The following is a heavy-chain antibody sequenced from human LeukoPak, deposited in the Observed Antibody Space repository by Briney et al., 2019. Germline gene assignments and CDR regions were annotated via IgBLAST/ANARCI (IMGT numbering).Heavy chain of an antibody. D-gene: IGHD3-3*01. J-gene: IGHJ5*02. CDR3: ARGVRDFWSGYYFDP. Sequence: SETLSLTCAVYGGSFSGYYWSWLRQPPGKGLEWIGEINHSGSTNYNPSLKSRVTISVDTSKNQFSLKLSSVTAADTAVYYCARGVRDFWSGYYFDPWGQGTLVTVSS. V-gene: IGHV4-34*01. CDR1: GGSFSGYY. CDR2: INHSGST.